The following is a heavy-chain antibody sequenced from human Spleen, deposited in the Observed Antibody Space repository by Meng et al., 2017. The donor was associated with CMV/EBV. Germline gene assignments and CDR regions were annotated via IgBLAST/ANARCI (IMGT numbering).Heavy chain of an antibody. J-gene: IGHJ3*02. CDR2: LNPNSGGT. Sequence: ASVKVSCKASGYTFTGYYMHWVRQAPGQGLEWLGWLNPNSGGTNYAHKFQGRVTMTRDTSITTVYMELSRLRSDDTAVYYCARWGAVAGIDGLDIWGQGTMVTVSS. CDR3: ARWGAVAGIDGLDI. V-gene: IGHV1-2*07. CDR1: GYTFTGYY. D-gene: IGHD6-19*01.